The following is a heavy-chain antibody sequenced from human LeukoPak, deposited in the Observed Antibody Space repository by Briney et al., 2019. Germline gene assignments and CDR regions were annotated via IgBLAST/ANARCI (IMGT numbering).Heavy chain of an antibody. CDR1: GFTFSSYA. V-gene: IGHV3-30*04. J-gene: IGHJ4*02. CDR2: ISYDGSNK. D-gene: IGHD3-10*01. CDR3: ARANYYALGD. Sequence: GRSLRLSCAASGFTFSSYAMHWVRQAPGKGLEWVAVISYDGSNKYYADSVKGRFTISRDNSKNTLYLQMNSLRAEDTAVYYCARANYYALGDWGQGTLVTVSS.